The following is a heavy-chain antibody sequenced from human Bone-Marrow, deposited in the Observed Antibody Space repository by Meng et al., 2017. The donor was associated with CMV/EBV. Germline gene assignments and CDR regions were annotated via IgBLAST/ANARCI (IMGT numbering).Heavy chain of an antibody. CDR1: GFTFSSYG. Sequence: GGSLRLSCAASGFTFSSYGMHWVRQAPGQGLEWMGIINPSGGSTTYAQKFQGRVTMTRDTSTSTVYMELSSLRSEDTAVYYCARDVVVVPPAIKFRGYYGMDVWGQGTTVTVSS. V-gene: IGHV1-46*01. CDR2: INPSGGST. D-gene: IGHD2-2*02. CDR3: ARDVVVVPPAIKFRGYYGMDV. J-gene: IGHJ6*02.